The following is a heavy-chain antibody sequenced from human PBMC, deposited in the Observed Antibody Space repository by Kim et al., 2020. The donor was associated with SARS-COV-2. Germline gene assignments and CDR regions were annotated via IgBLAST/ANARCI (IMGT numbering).Heavy chain of an antibody. V-gene: IGHV1-58*02. CDR2: IVVGSGNT. CDR3: AADPAYYDFWSGYFTPDY. D-gene: IGHD3-3*01. CDR1: GFTFTSSA. Sequence: SVKVSCKASGFTFTSSAMQWVRQARGQRLEWIGWIVVGSGNTNYAQKFQERVTITRDMSTSTAYMELSSLRSEDTAGYYCAADPAYYDFWSGYFTPDYWGQGTLVTVSS. J-gene: IGHJ4*02.